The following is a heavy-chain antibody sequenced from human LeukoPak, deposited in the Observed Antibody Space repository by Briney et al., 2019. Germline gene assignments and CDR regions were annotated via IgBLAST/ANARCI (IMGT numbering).Heavy chain of an antibody. CDR2: IWYDGSNK. V-gene: IGHV3-33*01. Sequence: PGRSLRLSCAASGFTFSSYGMHWVRQAPGKGLEWVAVIWYDGSNKYYADSVKGRFTISRDNSKNTLYLQMNSLRAEDTAVYYCVTYSYVDAFDIWGQGTMVTVSS. CDR3: VTYSYVDAFDI. CDR1: GFTFSSYG. D-gene: IGHD3-10*02. J-gene: IGHJ3*02.